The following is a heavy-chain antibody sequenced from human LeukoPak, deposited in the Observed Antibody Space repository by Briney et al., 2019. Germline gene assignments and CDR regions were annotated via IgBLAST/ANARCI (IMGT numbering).Heavy chain of an antibody. Sequence: AGGSLRLSCEASGFTFTSHAMTWVRQAPGKGLEWVSTIRANGDRTHYADSVTGRFTISRDNSKNTLYLQMNSLRSEDTAVYYCARDQDPAGDTAMVNFDYWGQGTLVTVSS. D-gene: IGHD5-18*01. V-gene: IGHV3-23*01. CDR1: GFTFTSHA. CDR3: ARDQDPAGDTAMVNFDY. CDR2: IRANGDRT. J-gene: IGHJ4*02.